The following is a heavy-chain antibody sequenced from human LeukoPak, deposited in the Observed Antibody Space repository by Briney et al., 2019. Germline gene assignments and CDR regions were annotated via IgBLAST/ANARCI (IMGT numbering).Heavy chain of an antibody. CDR3: AKDLRYCSGGSCH. V-gene: IGHV3-23*01. J-gene: IGHJ4*02. CDR1: GFTFSSYG. CDR2: ISGGGGST. Sequence: PGGSLRRSGAASGFTFSSYGMSWDGQAQGKGLEWVSAISGGGGSTYYADSVKGRFTISSENSKNTLYLQMNSLRAEDTAVYYCAKDLRYCSGGSCHWGQGTLVTVSS. D-gene: IGHD2-15*01.